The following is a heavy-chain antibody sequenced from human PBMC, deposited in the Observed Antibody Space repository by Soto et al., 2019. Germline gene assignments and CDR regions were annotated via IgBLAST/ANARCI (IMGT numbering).Heavy chain of an antibody. D-gene: IGHD1-1*01. J-gene: IGHJ6*02. V-gene: IGHV3-11*06. CDR1: GFIFSDYY. Sequence: QVLLVESGGGLVKAGGSLRLSCAASGFIFSDYYMSWVRQTPGKELEWISYISTRSTYTNYADSVKGRFTISRDNTKNSLYLQMDSLRVEDTAVYYCARDLAWKRGKVGRYYYGMDVWGQGTTVTVSS. CDR3: ARDLAWKRGKVGRYYYGMDV. CDR2: ISTRSTYT.